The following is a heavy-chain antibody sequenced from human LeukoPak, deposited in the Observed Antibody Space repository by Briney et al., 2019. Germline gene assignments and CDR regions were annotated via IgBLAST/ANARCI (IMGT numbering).Heavy chain of an antibody. CDR1: GGSISSGGYY. V-gene: IGHV4-31*03. CDR3: ARDPSLFAGYFDY. CDR2: IYYSGTT. Sequence: SETLSLTCTVSGGSISSGGYYWSWIRQHPGKGLEWIGYIYYSGTTYYNPSLRSRVTMSVDTSKNQFFLNLRSVTAADTAVYYCARDPSLFAGYFDYWGQGTLVTVSS. J-gene: IGHJ4*02. D-gene: IGHD3-10*01.